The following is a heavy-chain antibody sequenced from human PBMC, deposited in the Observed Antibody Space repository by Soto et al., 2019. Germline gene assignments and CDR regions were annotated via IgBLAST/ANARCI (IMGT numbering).Heavy chain of an antibody. CDR1: GVSISSGDYY. D-gene: IGHD3-22*01. Sequence: SETLSLTCTVSGVSISSGDYYWSWIRQSPARGPEWIGFIYYSGATYPNPSLKTRISMSVDTSKNQFSLKLSSVTAADTAVYYCATAEYDSRASEYWGQGTPVTVSS. CDR3: ATAEYDSRASEY. J-gene: IGHJ4*02. CDR2: IYYSGAT. V-gene: IGHV4-30-4*01.